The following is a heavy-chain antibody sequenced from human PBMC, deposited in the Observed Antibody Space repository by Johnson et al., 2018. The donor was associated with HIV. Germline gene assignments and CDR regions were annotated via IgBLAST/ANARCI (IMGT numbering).Heavy chain of an antibody. CDR1: GFTFDDYA. V-gene: IGHV3-9*01. J-gene: IGHJ3*02. Sequence: VQLVESGGGLVQPGRSLRLSCAASGFTFDDYAMHWVRQAPGKGLEWVSGISWNSGSIGYADSVKGRFTISRDNAKNSLYLQMNSLRAEDTALYYCARDPSYDMAHTDGLDIWGQGTMVTVSS. D-gene: IGHD3-22*01. CDR3: ARDPSYDMAHTDGLDI. CDR2: ISWNSGSI.